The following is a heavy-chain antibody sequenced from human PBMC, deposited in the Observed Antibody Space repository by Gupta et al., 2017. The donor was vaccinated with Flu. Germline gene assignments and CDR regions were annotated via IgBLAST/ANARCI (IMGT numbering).Heavy chain of an antibody. Sequence: QVQLVQSGPEVKKPGSSVKVSCKASGVIFSSYVVSWVRQVPGQGLEYMGGIHPIVETANYGPNFRGRLTISADKSTATAYMELRSLXPXDTAMYXCATDSSGYIFDHWGQGTRVTVSS. J-gene: IGHJ4*02. CDR1: GVIFSSYV. D-gene: IGHD3-22*01. V-gene: IGHV1-69*06. CDR2: IHPIVETA. CDR3: ATDSSGYIFDH.